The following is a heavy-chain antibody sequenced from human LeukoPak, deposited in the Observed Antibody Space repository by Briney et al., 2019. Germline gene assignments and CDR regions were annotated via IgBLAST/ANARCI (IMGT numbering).Heavy chain of an antibody. CDR2: INPNSGGT. D-gene: IGHD6-13*01. V-gene: IGHV1-2*02. Sequence: ASVKVSCKASGYTFTSYYMHWVRQAPGQGLEWMGWINPNSGGTNYAQKFQGRVTMTRDTSISTAYMELSRLRSDDTAVYYCARVGPDSSSWDYWGQGTLVTVSS. CDR1: GYTFTSYY. CDR3: ARVGPDSSSWDY. J-gene: IGHJ4*02.